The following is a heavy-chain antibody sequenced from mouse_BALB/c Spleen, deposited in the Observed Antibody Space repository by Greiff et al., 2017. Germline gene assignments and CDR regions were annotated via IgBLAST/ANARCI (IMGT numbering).Heavy chain of an antibody. V-gene: IGHV1-5*01. Sequence: VQLQQSGTVLARPGASVKMSCKASGYSFTSYWMHWVKQRPGQGLEWIGAIYPGNSDTSYNQKFKGKAKLTAVTSASTAYMELSSLTNEDSAVYYCTRSDNWGPFDYWGQGTTLTVSS. CDR3: TRSDNWGPFDY. D-gene: IGHD4-1*01. CDR1: GYSFTSYW. CDR2: IYPGNSDT. J-gene: IGHJ2*01.